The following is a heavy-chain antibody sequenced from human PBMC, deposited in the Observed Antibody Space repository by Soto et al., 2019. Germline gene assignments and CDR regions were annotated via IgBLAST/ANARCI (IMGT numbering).Heavy chain of an antibody. CDR1: GLTFSSYG. CDR2: ISDSGGST. J-gene: IGHJ4*02. V-gene: IGHV3-23*01. CDR3: ARIGNTSPNEDY. Sequence: PGGSLRLSCAVSGLTFSSYGMTWVRQAPGKGLEWVSFISDSGGSTYYSVSVKGRFTISRDNSKNSFYLQMNSLRAEDTAVYYCARIGNTSPNEDYWGQGTLVTVSS. D-gene: IGHD2-2*01.